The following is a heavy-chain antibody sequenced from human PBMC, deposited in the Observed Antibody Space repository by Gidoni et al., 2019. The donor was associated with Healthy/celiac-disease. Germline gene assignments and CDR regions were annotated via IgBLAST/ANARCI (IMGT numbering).Heavy chain of an antibody. Sequence: QVQLQESGPGLVKPSETLSLTCAVSGYSISSGYYWGWIRQPPGKGLEWIGSIYHSGSTYYNPSLKSRVTISVDTSKNQFSLKLSSVTAADTAVYYCARQDGNGGHYYYYGMDVWGQGTTVTVSS. CDR3: ARQDGNGGHYYYYGMDV. V-gene: IGHV4-38-2*01. D-gene: IGHD1-1*01. CDR1: GYSISSGYY. J-gene: IGHJ6*02. CDR2: IYHSGST.